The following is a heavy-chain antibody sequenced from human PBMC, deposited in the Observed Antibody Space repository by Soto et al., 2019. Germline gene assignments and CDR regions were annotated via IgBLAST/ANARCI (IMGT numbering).Heavy chain of an antibody. J-gene: IGHJ6*02. CDR3: VKDGSSGWPYYYGMDV. Sequence: GGSLRLSCVGSGFSFRDHSMHWVRQAPGKGLEWVAVISYDGSNKYYADSVKGRFTISRDNSKNTLYLQMSSLRAEDTAVYYCVKDGSSGWPYYYGMDVWGQGTTVTVSS. V-gene: IGHV3-30*18. D-gene: IGHD6-19*01. CDR2: ISYDGSNK. CDR1: GFSFRDHS.